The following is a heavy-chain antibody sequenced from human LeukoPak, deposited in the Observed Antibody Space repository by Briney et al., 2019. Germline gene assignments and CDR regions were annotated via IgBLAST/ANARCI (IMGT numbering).Heavy chain of an antibody. V-gene: IGHV4-39*01. CDR2: IYYSGST. J-gene: IGHJ4*02. CDR3: ARQGLYGSGSLNY. Sequence: PSETPSLTCTVSGGSISSSSYYWGWIRQPPGKGLEWIGSIYYSGSTYYNPSLKSRVTISVDTSKNQFSLKLSSVTAADTAVYYCARQGLYGSGSLNYWGQGTLVTVSS. D-gene: IGHD3-10*01. CDR1: GGSISSSSYY.